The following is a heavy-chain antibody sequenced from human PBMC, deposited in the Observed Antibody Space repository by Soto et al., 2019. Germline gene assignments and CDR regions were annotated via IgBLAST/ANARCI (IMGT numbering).Heavy chain of an antibody. J-gene: IGHJ4*02. V-gene: IGHV3-72*01. Sequence: GGSLRLSCAVSGFTLSDHYIDWVRQAPGKGLEWVGRSRDKPQGYSTAYAASVKGRFTTSRDESKNSAYLQMNSLKTEDTAVYYCVRATYFSDSSGYLDYWGQGTLVTVSS. CDR3: VRATYFSDSSGYLDY. CDR1: GFTLSDHY. D-gene: IGHD3-22*01. CDR2: SRDKPQGYST.